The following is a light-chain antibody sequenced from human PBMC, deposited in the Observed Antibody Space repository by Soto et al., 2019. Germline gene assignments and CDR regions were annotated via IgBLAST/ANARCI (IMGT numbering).Light chain of an antibody. CDR2: GAS. CDR3: HQYGSSPWT. Sequence: EIVLTQSPGTLSLSPGERATLSCRASQSVSSSYLAWYQQKPGQAPRLLIYGASSRATGIPDRFSGSGSGTDFTLTISRLEPVDFAVYYCHQYGSSPWTFGLGTKVEIK. J-gene: IGKJ1*01. CDR1: QSVSSSY. V-gene: IGKV3-20*01.